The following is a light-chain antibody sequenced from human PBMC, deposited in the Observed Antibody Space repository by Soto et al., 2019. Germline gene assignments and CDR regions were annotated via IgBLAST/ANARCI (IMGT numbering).Light chain of an antibody. CDR3: QQYAASPKWT. CDR1: QSVSSSY. CDR2: GAS. V-gene: IGKV3-20*01. J-gene: IGKJ1*01. Sequence: TLSCSASQSVSSSYLAWYQQKTGQAPRLLIYGASRRATGIPDRFSGSGSGTDFTLTISGLEPEDFALYYCQQYAASPKWTFGQGTKVDIK.